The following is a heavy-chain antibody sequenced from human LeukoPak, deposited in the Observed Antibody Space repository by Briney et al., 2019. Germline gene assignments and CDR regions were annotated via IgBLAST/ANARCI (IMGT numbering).Heavy chain of an antibody. Sequence: SETLSLTCAVYGGSFSGYYWSWIRQPPGKGLEWIGRIYTSGSTNYNSSLKSRITISVDTSKNQFSLKLSSGTAADTAVYYCARDYPPWGYHHWGQGTLVTVSS. D-gene: IGHD3-16*01. CDR2: IYTSGST. CDR3: ARDYPPWGYHH. J-gene: IGHJ5*02. CDR1: GGSFSGYY. V-gene: IGHV4-59*10.